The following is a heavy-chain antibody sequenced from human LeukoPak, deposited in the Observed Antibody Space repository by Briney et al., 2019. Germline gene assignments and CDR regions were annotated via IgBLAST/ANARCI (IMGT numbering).Heavy chain of an antibody. CDR1: GFTFSSSA. V-gene: IGHV3-23*01. Sequence: GGSLRLSCAGSGFTFSSSAMSWVRQAPGKGLEWVSSMSGRGSGGSTYYADSVKGRFTISRDNSKSTLYLQMNSLRAEDTAVYYCTTPGTTGTTGDWGQGTLVTVSS. J-gene: IGHJ4*02. D-gene: IGHD1-1*01. CDR2: MSGRGSGGST. CDR3: TTPGTTGTTGD.